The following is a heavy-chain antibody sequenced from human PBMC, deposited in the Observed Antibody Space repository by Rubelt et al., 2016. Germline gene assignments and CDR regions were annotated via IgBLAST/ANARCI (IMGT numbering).Heavy chain of an antibody. CDR1: GGSISSSSYY. Sequence: QLQLQESGPGLVKLSETLSLTCTVSGGSISSSSYYWGWIRQPPGKGLEWIGSIYYSGSTYYNPSLKSRVTISGDTSKNRFSLKWSSVTAADTAVYYCARADYYDSSGYHNWFDPWGQGTLVTVSS. D-gene: IGHD3-22*01. V-gene: IGHV4-39*07. CDR3: ARADYYDSSGYHNWFDP. J-gene: IGHJ5*02. CDR2: IYYSGST.